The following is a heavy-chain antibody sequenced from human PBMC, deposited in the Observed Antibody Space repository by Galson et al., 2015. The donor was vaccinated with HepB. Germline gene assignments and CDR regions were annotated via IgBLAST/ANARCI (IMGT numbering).Heavy chain of an antibody. CDR1: GFTFDDYA. D-gene: IGHD3-22*01. CDR2: ISWNSGSI. J-gene: IGHJ3*02. CDR3: ASYYDSSGYYYGGAFDI. Sequence: SLRLSCAASGFTFDDYAMHWVRQAPGKGLEWVSGISWNSGSIGYADSVKGRFTISRDNAKNSLYLQMNSLRAEDTALYYCASYYDSSGYYYGGAFDIWGQGTMVTVSS. V-gene: IGHV3-9*01.